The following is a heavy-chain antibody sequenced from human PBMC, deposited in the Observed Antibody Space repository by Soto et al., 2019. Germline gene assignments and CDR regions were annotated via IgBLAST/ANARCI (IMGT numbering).Heavy chain of an antibody. V-gene: IGHV1-46*01. D-gene: IGHD2-15*01. J-gene: IGHJ1*01. CDR2: INPSGGTI. CDR3: ATSDCAGGSCYSVHH. Sequence: GASVKVSCKASGYTFTTYYMHWVRQAPGQGLEWMGIINPSGGTITYAEKFQGRVTMTRDTSTTTVYMEMTGLRSQDTAVYYCATSDCAGGSCYSVHHWGQGTLVTVSS. CDR1: GYTFTTYY.